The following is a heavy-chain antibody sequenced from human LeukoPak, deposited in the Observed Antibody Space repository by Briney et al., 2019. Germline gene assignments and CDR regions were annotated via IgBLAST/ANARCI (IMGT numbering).Heavy chain of an antibody. CDR2: ISYDVSNN. Sequence: SCTASGYIFTGYYILWVRQAPGQGLEWVAVISYDVSNNHYADSVNGRFTISRDNSKNTLYLQMNRLRAEDTAVYYCAKAPDSSGYSDSLGFDYWGEGTLVAVSS. V-gene: IGHV3-30*18. CDR3: AKAPDSSGYSDSLGFDY. D-gene: IGHD3-22*01. J-gene: IGHJ4*02. CDR1: GYIFTGYY.